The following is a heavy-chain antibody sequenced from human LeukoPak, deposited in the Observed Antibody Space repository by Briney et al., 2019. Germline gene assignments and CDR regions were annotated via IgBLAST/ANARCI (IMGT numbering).Heavy chain of an antibody. J-gene: IGHJ4*02. CDR3: AKDLDYDSMMLGY. CDR2: ISGSGGST. Sequence: PSETLSLTCAVYGGSFSGYYWSWVRQAPGKGLEWVSAISGSGGSTYYADSVKGRFTISRDNSKNTLYLQMNSLRAEDTAVYYCAKDLDYDSMMLGYWGQGTLVTVSS. V-gene: IGHV3-23*01. CDR1: GGSFSGYY. D-gene: IGHD3-22*01.